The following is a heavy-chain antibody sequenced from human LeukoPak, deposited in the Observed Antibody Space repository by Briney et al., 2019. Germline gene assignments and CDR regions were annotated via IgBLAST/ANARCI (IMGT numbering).Heavy chain of an antibody. CDR2: INPSGGST. CDR3: ARAYFFDFGRERYYYYGMDV. J-gene: IGHJ6*02. D-gene: IGHD3-3*01. CDR1: RYTFTSYY. Sequence: ASVKVSCKASRYTFTSYYMHWVRQAPGQGLEWMGIINPSGGSTSYAQKFQGRVTMTRDTSTSTVYMELSSLRSEDTAVYYCARAYFFDFGRERYYYYGMDVWGQGTTVTVSS. V-gene: IGHV1-46*01.